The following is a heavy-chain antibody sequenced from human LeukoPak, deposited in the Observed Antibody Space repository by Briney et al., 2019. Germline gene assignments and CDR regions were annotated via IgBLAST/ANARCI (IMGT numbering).Heavy chain of an antibody. V-gene: IGHV3-23*01. CDR1: GFNFRTYG. D-gene: IGHD3-10*01. J-gene: IGHJ3*02. CDR2: ISGSGGST. CDR3: AKDETTRVAFDI. Sequence: GGSLRLSCAASGFNFRTYGMHWVRQAPGKGLEWVSAISGSGGSTYYADSVKGRFTISRDNSKNTLYLQMNSLRAEDTAVYYCAKDETTRVAFDIWGQGTMVTVSS.